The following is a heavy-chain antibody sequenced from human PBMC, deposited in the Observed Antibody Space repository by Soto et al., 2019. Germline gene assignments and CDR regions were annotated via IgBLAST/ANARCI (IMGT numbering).Heavy chain of an antibody. D-gene: IGHD3-10*01. J-gene: IGHJ4*02. CDR1: GDSVSSGSYY. CDR2: IYYSTIT. Sequence: QVQLQESGPELVKPSETLSLTCTVSGDSVSSGSYYWSWIRQPPGKGLEWMGFIYYSTITDYNPSRKSRSTISVDRSKSLFSLKLTSVTAADTAVYFCATGVPSGSNPGFDYWGQGTRVSVSS. V-gene: IGHV4-61*01. CDR3: ATGVPSGSNPGFDY.